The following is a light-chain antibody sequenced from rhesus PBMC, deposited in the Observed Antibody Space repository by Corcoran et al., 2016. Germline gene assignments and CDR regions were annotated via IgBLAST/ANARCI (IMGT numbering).Light chain of an antibody. J-gene: IGKJ3*01. CDR2: AAT. Sequence: DIQMTQSPSSLSASVGDTVTNTCRERQGIRSYSKWFQQKPGKATKLLFYAATTLQSGVPSRFSGSGSGTDFTLTLSSLQPEDFATYSCHQYNRYPFTFCPGTKLDIK. V-gene: IGKV1-28*02. CDR1: QGIRSY. CDR3: HQYNRYPFT.